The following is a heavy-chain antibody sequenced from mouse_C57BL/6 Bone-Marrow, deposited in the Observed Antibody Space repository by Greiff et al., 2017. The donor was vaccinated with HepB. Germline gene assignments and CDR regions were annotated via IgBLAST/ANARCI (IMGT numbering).Heavy chain of an antibody. Sequence: VQLQQSGTVLARPGASVKMSCKTSGYTFTSYWMHWVKQRPGRGLEWIGTIYPGNSDTSYNQKFKGKAKLTAATSASTAYMELSSLTDEDSAVYCFTRESWAWFAYWGQGTLVTVSA. J-gene: IGHJ3*01. CDR3: TRESWAWFAY. CDR2: IYPGNSDT. CDR1: GYTFTSYW. D-gene: IGHD4-1*01. V-gene: IGHV1-5*01.